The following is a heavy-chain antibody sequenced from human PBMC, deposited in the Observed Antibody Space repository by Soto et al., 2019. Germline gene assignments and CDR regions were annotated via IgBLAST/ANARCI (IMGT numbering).Heavy chain of an antibody. CDR3: AREEKQLSRYGGDFDY. CDR2: IYYIGTT. J-gene: IGHJ4*02. V-gene: IGHV4-61*01. Sequence: QVQLQESGPGLVKPSETLSLTCSVSDGSVNTGNYYWSWIRQPPGKGLEWIGHIYYIGTTNYNPSLKSRVTISVDPSKNQFSLKVPSVTAADTAVYFCAREEKQLSRYGGDFDYWGQGILVTVSS. CDR1: DGSVNTGNYY. D-gene: IGHD3-16*01.